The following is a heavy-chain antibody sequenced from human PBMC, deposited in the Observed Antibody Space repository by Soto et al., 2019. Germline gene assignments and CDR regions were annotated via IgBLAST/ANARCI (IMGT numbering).Heavy chain of an antibody. Sequence: QITLKESGPTLVKPTQTLTLTCTFSGFSLSTSGVRVGWFRQPPGKALEWLALIYWDDDKRYSPSLKSKLTITKDTTKNQVVLTITNMDPVDTATYYCAHTYYDFWSGYYRYYWFDPWGHGTLVTVSS. CDR1: GFSLSTSGVR. V-gene: IGHV2-5*02. D-gene: IGHD3-3*01. CDR3: AHTYYDFWSGYYRYYWFDP. CDR2: IYWDDDK. J-gene: IGHJ5*02.